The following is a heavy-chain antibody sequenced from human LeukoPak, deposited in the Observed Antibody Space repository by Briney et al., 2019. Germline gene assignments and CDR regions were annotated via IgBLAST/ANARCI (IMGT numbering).Heavy chain of an antibody. J-gene: IGHJ4*02. D-gene: IGHD2-2*01. CDR3: ARGLGRVVVPAARGSYYFDY. V-gene: IGHV1-2*02. Sequence: GASVKVSCKASGYTFTGYYMHWVRQAPGQGLEWMGWINPNSGGTNYAQKFQGRVTMTRDTSISTAYMELSRLRSDDTAVYYCARGLGRVVVPAARGSYYFDYWGQGTLVTVSS. CDR2: INPNSGGT. CDR1: GYTFTGYY.